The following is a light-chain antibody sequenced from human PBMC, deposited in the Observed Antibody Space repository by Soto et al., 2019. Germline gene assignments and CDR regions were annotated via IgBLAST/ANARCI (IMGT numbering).Light chain of an antibody. CDR1: QSISRY. J-gene: IGKJ1*01. CDR3: QQYGSSPPT. V-gene: IGKV3-20*01. CDR2: GAS. Sequence: LVLTQSPGTLSLSTGERTTLSCRASQSISRYLAWYQQKPGQGPRLLIYGASSRATGTPDRFSGSGSGTDFTLTINRLEPEDFALYYCQQYGSSPPTFGQGTKVDIK.